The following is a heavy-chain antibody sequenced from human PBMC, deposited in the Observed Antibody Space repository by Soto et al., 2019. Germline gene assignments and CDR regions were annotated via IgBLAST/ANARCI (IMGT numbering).Heavy chain of an antibody. CDR3: ARSEGSWYFDD. J-gene: IGHJ3*01. V-gene: IGHV1-18*01. CDR2: ISAYNGNT. CDR1: GYTFTSYG. D-gene: IGHD6-13*01. Sequence: ASVKVSCKASGYTFTSYGISWVRQAPGQGLEWMGWISAYNGNTHYAQKLQGRVTMTTDTSTSTAYMELRRLRSDDTDVYYCARSEGSWYFDDWGQGTMVTVSS.